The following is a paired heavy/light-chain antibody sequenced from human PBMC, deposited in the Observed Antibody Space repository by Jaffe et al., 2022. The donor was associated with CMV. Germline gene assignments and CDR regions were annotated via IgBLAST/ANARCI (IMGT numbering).Light chain of an antibody. Sequence: DIVMTQSPDSLAVSLGERATINCKSSQSILYRTNNKHYLAWFQQKPGQPPKLLIYMGSTRESGVPDRFSGSGSGTDFTLNISSLQAEDVAVYYCQQHYGFPQTFGQGTKVEIK. CDR1: QSILYRTNNKHY. CDR3: QQHYGFPQT. V-gene: IGKV4-1*01. J-gene: IGKJ1*01. CDR2: MGS.
Heavy chain of an antibody. Sequence: QLQLQESGPGLVKPSETLSLICTVSGGSISTSNHYWGWIRQTPGKGLEWIATIFYAGSTYYNPSLKTRLTISVDTTKNQFSLRLNSVTAADTAIYYCARRGYTYDIFDYWGRGTLVTVSS. CDR3: ARRGYTYDIFDY. CDR1: GGSISTSNHY. J-gene: IGHJ4*02. D-gene: IGHD3-22*01. V-gene: IGHV4-39*01. CDR2: IFYAGST.